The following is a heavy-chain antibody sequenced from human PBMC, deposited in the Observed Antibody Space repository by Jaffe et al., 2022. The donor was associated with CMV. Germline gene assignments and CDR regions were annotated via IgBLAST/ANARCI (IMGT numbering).Heavy chain of an antibody. CDR3: ATDTMGFDSSGPHDAFDI. D-gene: IGHD3-22*01. V-gene: IGHV4-4*07. CDR1: GGSISSYY. J-gene: IGHJ3*02. Sequence: QVQLQESGPGLVKPSETLSLTCTVSGGSISSYYWSWIRQPAGKGLEWIGRIYTSGSTNYNPSLKSRVTMSVDTSKNQFSLKLSSVTAADTAVYYCATDTMGFDSSGPHDAFDIWGQGTMVTVSS. CDR2: IYTSGST.